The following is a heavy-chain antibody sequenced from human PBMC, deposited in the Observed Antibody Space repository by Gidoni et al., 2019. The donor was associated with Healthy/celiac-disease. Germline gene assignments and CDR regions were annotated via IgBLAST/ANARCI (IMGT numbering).Heavy chain of an antibody. CDR1: GGTFSSYA. V-gene: IGHV1-69*01. Sequence: QVQLVQSGAEVKKPGSSVKVSCKASGGTFSSYAISWVRQAPGQGLEWMGGIIPLFGTANYAQKFQGRGTITADESTSTAYMELSSLRSEDTAVYYCARDRTVGYYYGMDVWGQGTTVTVSS. D-gene: IGHD4-17*01. J-gene: IGHJ6*02. CDR2: IIPLFGTA. CDR3: ARDRTVGYYYGMDV.